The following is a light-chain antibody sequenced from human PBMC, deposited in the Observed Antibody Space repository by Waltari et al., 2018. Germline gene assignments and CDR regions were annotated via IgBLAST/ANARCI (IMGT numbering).Light chain of an antibody. CDR2: DVT. CDR3: CSYAGTWV. V-gene: IGLV2-11*01. Sequence: QSALTQPRSLSGSPGQSATISCTGTGSYAGDSNFVSWYQQHPGKAPKLLIYDVTKRPSGVPDRFSGSRSGTSASLTVSGLQPEDEADYYCCSYAGTWVFGGGTKLTVL. J-gene: IGLJ3*02. CDR1: GSYAGDSNF.